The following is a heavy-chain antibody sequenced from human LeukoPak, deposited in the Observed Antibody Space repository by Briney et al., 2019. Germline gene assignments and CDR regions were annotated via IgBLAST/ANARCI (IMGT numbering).Heavy chain of an antibody. CDR1: GFTVSSNY. CDR2: IYSGGST. CDR3: ARDEVRGALFDY. J-gene: IGHJ4*02. D-gene: IGHD3-10*01. V-gene: IGHV3-66*02. Sequence: GGSLRLSCAAFGFTVSSNYMSWVRQAPGKGLEWGSVIYSGGSTYYADSVKGRFTISRDNSKNTLYLQMNSLRAEDTAVSYCARDEVRGALFDYWGQGTLVTVSS.